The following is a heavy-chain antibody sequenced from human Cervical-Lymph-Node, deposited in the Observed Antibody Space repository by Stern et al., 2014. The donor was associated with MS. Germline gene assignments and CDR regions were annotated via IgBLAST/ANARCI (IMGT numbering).Heavy chain of an antibody. CDR3: ARHQGGLAAY. CDR2: ITPLFWTA. J-gene: IGHJ4*02. CDR1: GDAFSNFD. Sequence: VQLVQSGAEVKKPGSSVKVSCKASGDAFSNFDIGWVRQAPGQVPELLGGITPLFWTANYAQRFQGRVTFTAAESTSTTSMELSSLRSEDTAVYYCARHQGGLAAYWGQGTLVTVSS. D-gene: IGHD6-13*01. V-gene: IGHV1-69*01.